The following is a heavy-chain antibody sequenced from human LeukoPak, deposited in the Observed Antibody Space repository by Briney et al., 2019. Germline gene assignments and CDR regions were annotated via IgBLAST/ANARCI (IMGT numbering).Heavy chain of an antibody. J-gene: IGHJ5*02. Sequence: ASVKVSCKASGYTFTSYYMHWVRQAPGQGLEWMGIINPSGGSTSYAQKFQGRVTMTRDMSTSTVYMELSSLRSEDTAVYYRARAAYYYGSGSYYSAYNWFDPWGQGTLVTVSS. V-gene: IGHV1-46*01. CDR2: INPSGGST. CDR3: ARAAYYYGSGSYYSAYNWFDP. D-gene: IGHD3-10*01. CDR1: GYTFTSYY.